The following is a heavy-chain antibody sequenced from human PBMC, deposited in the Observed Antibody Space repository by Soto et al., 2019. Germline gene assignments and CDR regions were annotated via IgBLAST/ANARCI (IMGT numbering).Heavy chain of an antibody. V-gene: IGHV4-59*02. Sequence: SETLSLTCSVSGASVSSYYWSWVRQPPGKGLEWIGYIYYIGAYNYNPSLKSRVTISVDTSKNQFSLKLTSVTAADTAVYYCARTPETRDWLDPWGQGTLVTGSS. D-gene: IGHD1-7*01. CDR3: ARTPETRDWLDP. CDR2: IYYIGAY. J-gene: IGHJ5*02. CDR1: GASVSSYY.